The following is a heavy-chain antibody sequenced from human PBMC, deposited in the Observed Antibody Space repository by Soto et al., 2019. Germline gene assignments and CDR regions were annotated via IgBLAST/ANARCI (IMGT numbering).Heavy chain of an antibody. J-gene: IGHJ5*02. CDR1: RGHLRNYA. CDR2: INPIFGSA. CDR3: AKDGGKDGYCGNWFEP. D-gene: IGHD5-12*01. V-gene: IGHV1-69*15. Sequence: QAPLVPSGAEGKKPGSSVKVYCKASRGHLRNYALTWVRQAPGQGLEWLGKINPIFGSANYAQKFQGRVTITADESPTTAYMELLSRRSDDTAVYYCAKDGGKDGYCGNWFEPWGQGTLGTVSS.